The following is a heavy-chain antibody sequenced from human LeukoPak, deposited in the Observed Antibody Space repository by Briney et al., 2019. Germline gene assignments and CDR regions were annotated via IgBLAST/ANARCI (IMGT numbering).Heavy chain of an antibody. V-gene: IGHV3-48*04. J-gene: IGHJ6*02. CDR2: ISSSSSTI. CDR1: GFTFSSYS. CDR3: ASSGTVVVPAAMPYYYYGMDV. Sequence: HAGGSLRLSCAASGFTFSSYSMNWVRQAPGKGLEWVSYISSSSSTIYYADSVKGRFTISRDNAKNSLYLQMNSLRAEDTAVYYCASSGTVVVPAAMPYYYYGMDVWGQGTTVTVSS. D-gene: IGHD2-2*01.